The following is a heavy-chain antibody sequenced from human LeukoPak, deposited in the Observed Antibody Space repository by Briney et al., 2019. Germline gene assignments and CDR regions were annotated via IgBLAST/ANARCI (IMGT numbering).Heavy chain of an antibody. Sequence: GGSLRLSCAVSGITLSNYGMSWVRQAPGKGLEWVAGISDSGGTTKYADSVKGRFTISRDDRKNTLYLQMNSLRAEDTAVYFCAKRGVVIRVILVGFHKEAYYFDSWGQGARVTVSS. CDR3: AKRGVVIRVILVGFHKEAYYFDS. V-gene: IGHV3-23*01. D-gene: IGHD3-10*01. J-gene: IGHJ4*02. CDR1: GITLSNYG. CDR2: ISDSGGTT.